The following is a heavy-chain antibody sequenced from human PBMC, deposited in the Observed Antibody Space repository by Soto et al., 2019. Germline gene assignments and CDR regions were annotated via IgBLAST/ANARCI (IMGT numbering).Heavy chain of an antibody. V-gene: IGHV3-48*04. D-gene: IGHD6-19*01. Sequence: GGSLRLSCAAFGFKISSSSMNWVRQAPGRGLEWVAYISDSGSNTLYADSVKGRFTVSRDNAKNSLYLQMNSLRAEDTAVYYCARGVAGNYYYGMDVWGQGTTVTVSS. CDR2: ISDSGSNT. J-gene: IGHJ6*02. CDR3: ARGVAGNYYYGMDV. CDR1: GFKISSSS.